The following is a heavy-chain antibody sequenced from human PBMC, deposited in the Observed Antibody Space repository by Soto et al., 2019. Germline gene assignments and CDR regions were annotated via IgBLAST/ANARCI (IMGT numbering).Heavy chain of an antibody. V-gene: IGHV4-59*01. Sequence: SETLSHTCTVSGGSISSYYWSWIRQPPGKGLEWIGYIYYSGSTDYDPSLKSRVTISVDTSKNQFSLKLSSVTAADTAVYYCARRWGTYFDFWGQGTQVTVSS. CDR2: IYYSGST. D-gene: IGHD7-27*01. CDR3: ARRWGTYFDF. J-gene: IGHJ4*02. CDR1: GGSISSYY.